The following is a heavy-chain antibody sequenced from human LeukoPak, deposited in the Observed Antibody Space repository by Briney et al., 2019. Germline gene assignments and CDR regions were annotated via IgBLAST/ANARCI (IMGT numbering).Heavy chain of an antibody. J-gene: IGHJ1*01. CDR3: ARDGDQQGEYFQH. D-gene: IGHD6-13*01. CDR1: GFTFSSYA. CDR2: ISYDGSNK. V-gene: IGHV3-30-3*01. Sequence: PGGSLRLSCAASGFTFSSYAMHWVRQAPGKGLEWVAVISYDGSNKYYADSVKGRFTISRDNSKNTLYLQMNSLRAEDTAVYYCARDGDQQGEYFQHWGQGTLVTVSS.